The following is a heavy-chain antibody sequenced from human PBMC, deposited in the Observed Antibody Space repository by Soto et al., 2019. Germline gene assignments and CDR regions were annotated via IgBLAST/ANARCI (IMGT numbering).Heavy chain of an antibody. D-gene: IGHD2-21*02. CDR2: INPKSGDT. Sequence: QVQLVQSGAEVKKPGASVKVSCKASGYTFTDYYMHWVRQAPGQGLEWMGRINPKSGDTKYAEKFQAWVTMTRDTSISTAYMEVTRLRSDDTAVYYCARVNGDAPPRGMDVWDQGTTVTVSS. J-gene: IGHJ6*02. CDR1: GYTFTDYY. V-gene: IGHV1-2*04. CDR3: ARVNGDAPPRGMDV.